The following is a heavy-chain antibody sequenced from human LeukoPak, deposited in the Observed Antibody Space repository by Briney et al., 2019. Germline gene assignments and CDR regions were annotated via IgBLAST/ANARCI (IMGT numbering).Heavy chain of an antibody. Sequence: GGSLRLSCAASGFTFSSYWMSWVRQAPGKGLEWVSVIYSGGSTYYADSVKGRFTISRDNSKNTLYLQMNSLRAEDTAVCYCARGEGGSYFFDYWGQGTLVTVSS. CDR3: ARGEGGSYFFDY. CDR2: IYSGGST. D-gene: IGHD1-26*01. V-gene: IGHV3-53*01. J-gene: IGHJ4*02. CDR1: GFTFSSYW.